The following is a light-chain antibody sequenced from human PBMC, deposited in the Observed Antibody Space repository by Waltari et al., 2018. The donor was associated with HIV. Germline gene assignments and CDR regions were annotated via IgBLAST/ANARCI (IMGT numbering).Light chain of an antibody. Sequence: SALTQPASMSASPGPSITISCAGTRNDIGAYNFLSWFQQHPGQAPQLILHDVIHSVLEVSDRFSGSKAGNTGPLTIPGLPTEGEADYYCSSYSSSNTVVFGGGTKLTVL. CDR2: DVI. CDR1: RNDIGAYNF. CDR3: SSYSSSNTVV. V-gene: IGLV2-14*03. J-gene: IGLJ2*01.